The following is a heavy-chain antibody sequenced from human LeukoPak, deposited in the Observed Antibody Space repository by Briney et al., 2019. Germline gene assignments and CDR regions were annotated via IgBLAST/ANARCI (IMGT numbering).Heavy chain of an antibody. CDR3: ARDSGIAAAGTSPTSYYYYMDV. D-gene: IGHD6-13*01. CDR1: GGSFSGYY. V-gene: IGHV4-34*01. CDR2: INHSGST. J-gene: IGHJ6*03. Sequence: PSETLSLTCAVYGGSFSGYYWSWIRQPPGKGLEWIGEINHSGSTNYNPSLKSRVTISVDTSKNQFSLKLSSVTAADTAVYYCARDSGIAAAGTSPTSYYYYMDVWGKGTTVTVSS.